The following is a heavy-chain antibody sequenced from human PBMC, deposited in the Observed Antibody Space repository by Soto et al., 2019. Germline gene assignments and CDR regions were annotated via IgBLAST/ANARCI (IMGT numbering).Heavy chain of an antibody. Sequence: EVQLVESGGGLVQPGRSLRLSCAASGFIFDDYAMHWVRQVPGKGLEWVSGINWNSGSKVYAGSVKGRFTISRDNAKNYLYLQMNGLSPDDTAWYYCAKGDIVVVENDAFEIWGQGTMVTVSS. V-gene: IGHV3-9*01. CDR1: GFIFDDYA. CDR3: AKGDIVVVENDAFEI. D-gene: IGHD2-21*01. J-gene: IGHJ3*02. CDR2: INWNSGSK.